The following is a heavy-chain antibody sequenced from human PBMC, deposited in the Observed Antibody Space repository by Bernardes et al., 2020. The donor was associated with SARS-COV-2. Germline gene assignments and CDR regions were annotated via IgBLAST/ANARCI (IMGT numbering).Heavy chain of an antibody. CDR1: GYAFTSYD. D-gene: IGHD3-16*02. CDR2: MNPNSGKR. Sequence: ASVKVSCKASGYAFTSYDINWVRQATGQGLEGMGWMNPNSGKRGFAQKFQGRVTMTRDTSISTAYMELSNLRSEDTAVYYCARGTEYRLEDLSTNALDPWGQGTMVTVSS. V-gene: IGHV1-8*01. CDR3: ARGTEYRLEDLSTNALDP. J-gene: IGHJ3*01.